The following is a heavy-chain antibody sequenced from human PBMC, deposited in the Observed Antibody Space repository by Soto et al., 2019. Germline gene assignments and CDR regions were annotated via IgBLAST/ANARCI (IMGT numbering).Heavy chain of an antibody. Sequence: EVQLVQSGAEVKKPGESLKISCQGSGYSFSNYWVAWVRQMPGEGLEWMGSIYAGDSDTSYSPSFQGQVTISADKSINTGLPQRSGLKASDTAMDYWARHRYQPLPLEKRGQGPLV. CDR3: ARHRYQPLPLEK. J-gene: IGHJ4*01. CDR1: GYSFSNYW. V-gene: IGHV5-51*01. D-gene: IGHD1-20*01. CDR2: IYAGDSDT.